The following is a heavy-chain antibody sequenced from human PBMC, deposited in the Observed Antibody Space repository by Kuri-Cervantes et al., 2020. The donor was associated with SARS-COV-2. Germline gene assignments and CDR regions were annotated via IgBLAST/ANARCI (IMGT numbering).Heavy chain of an antibody. CDR2: VSYNGGT. Sequence: GSLRLSCTVSGVSISAYYWTWIRQPPGKTLESIGYVSYNGGTNYNPSLESRVTISRDTSKNQFSLRLNSVTAADTAVYYCARGFTTLLNGFAPWGQGTLVTVSS. D-gene: IGHD2-15*01. V-gene: IGHV4-59*01. J-gene: IGHJ5*02. CDR1: GVSISAYY. CDR3: ARGFTTLLNGFAP.